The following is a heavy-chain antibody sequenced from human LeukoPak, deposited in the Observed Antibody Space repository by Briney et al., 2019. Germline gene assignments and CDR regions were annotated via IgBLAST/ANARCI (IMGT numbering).Heavy chain of an antibody. Sequence: GSLRLSCAASGFTFSSYAMSWVRQAPGKGLEWVSAISGSGGSTYYADSVKGRFTISRDNSKNTLYPQMNSLRAEDTAVYYCAKDPDYYGSGSYYNLDYFDYWGQGTLVTVSS. CDR3: AKDPDYYGSGSYYNLDYFDY. D-gene: IGHD3-10*01. CDR2: ISGSGGST. J-gene: IGHJ4*02. V-gene: IGHV3-23*01. CDR1: GFTFSSYA.